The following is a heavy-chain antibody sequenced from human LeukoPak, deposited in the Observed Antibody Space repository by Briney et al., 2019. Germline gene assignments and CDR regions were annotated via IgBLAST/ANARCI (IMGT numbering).Heavy chain of an antibody. Sequence: SETLSLTCTVSGGSISSYYWSWIRQPAGKGLEWIGRIYTSGSTNYNPSLKSRVTMSVDTSKNQFSLKLSSVTAADTAVYYCARPGYGSSWYYFDYWGQGTLVTVSS. CDR1: GGSISSYY. D-gene: IGHD6-13*01. V-gene: IGHV4-4*07. CDR2: IYTSGST. CDR3: ARPGYGSSWYYFDY. J-gene: IGHJ4*02.